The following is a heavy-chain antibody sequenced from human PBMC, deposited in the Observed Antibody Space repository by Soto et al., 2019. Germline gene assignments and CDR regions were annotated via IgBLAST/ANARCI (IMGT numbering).Heavy chain of an antibody. Sequence: EVQLVESGGGLVKPGGSLRLSCAASGFTFSSYSMNWVRQAPGKGLEWVSSISSSSSYIYYADSVKGRFTISRDNAKNSLYLQMNGLRAEDTAVYYCARKTDYGDYGGGSGYWGQGTLVTVSS. D-gene: IGHD4-17*01. J-gene: IGHJ4*02. CDR3: ARKTDYGDYGGGSGY. CDR1: GFTFSSYS. V-gene: IGHV3-21*01. CDR2: ISSSSSYI.